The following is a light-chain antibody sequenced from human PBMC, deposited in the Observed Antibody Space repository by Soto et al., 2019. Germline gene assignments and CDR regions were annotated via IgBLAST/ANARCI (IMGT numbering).Light chain of an antibody. Sequence: DIMLTQSPSSLSASVGDRVTITCRASQSISSWLAWYQQKPGKAPKLLIYDASSLESGVPSRFSGSGSGTEFTLTISSLQPDDFATYYCQQYNSYSWKFGQGTKVDIK. CDR3: QQYNSYSWK. CDR1: QSISSW. J-gene: IGKJ1*01. CDR2: DAS. V-gene: IGKV1-5*01.